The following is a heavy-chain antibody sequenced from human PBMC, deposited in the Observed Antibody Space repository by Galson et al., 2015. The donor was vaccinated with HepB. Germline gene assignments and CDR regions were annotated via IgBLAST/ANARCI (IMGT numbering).Heavy chain of an antibody. CDR2: ISFTNNFI. CDR3: ARDARPRYGPLPGFHVFDY. J-gene: IGHJ4*02. Sequence: SLRLSCAASGFTFSGYSMNWVRQAPGKGLEWVSSISFTNNFINYADSVKGRFTISGDKAKNSLYLQMSSLRAEDTAVYDCARDARPRYGPLPGFHVFDYWGQGLLVAVSS. V-gene: IGHV3-21*01. CDR1: GFTFSGYS. D-gene: IGHD3-9*01.